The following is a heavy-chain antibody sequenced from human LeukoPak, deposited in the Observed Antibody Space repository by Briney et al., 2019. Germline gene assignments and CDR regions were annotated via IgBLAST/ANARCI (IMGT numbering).Heavy chain of an antibody. CDR3: TTNADLDY. D-gene: IGHD2-2*01. Sequence: GGSLRLSCAASGFTFSNAWMTWVRQAPGKGLEWVGRIKSGDGGTTDYAAPVKDRFTISRDDSKNTLYLQMNSLKTEDTALYYCTTNADLDYWGQGSLVTVSS. J-gene: IGHJ4*02. V-gene: IGHV3-15*01. CDR2: IKSGDGGTT. CDR1: GFTFSNAW.